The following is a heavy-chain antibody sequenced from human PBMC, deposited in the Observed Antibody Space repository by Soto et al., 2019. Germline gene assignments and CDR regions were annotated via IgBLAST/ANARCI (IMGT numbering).Heavy chain of an antibody. J-gene: IGHJ4*02. D-gene: IGHD3-3*01. Sequence: GPVEVSCKGSGYTFTSYYIHFVRQAPGQRVECMGIINPSGGSTTYAQKFQGRVTMTRDTSTSTVYMELSSLRSEDTAVYYCARDLGRYDFWRGLYYFDYWGQGTLVTVSS. CDR2: INPSGGST. CDR1: GYTFTSYY. V-gene: IGHV1-46*01. CDR3: ARDLGRYDFWRGLYYFDY.